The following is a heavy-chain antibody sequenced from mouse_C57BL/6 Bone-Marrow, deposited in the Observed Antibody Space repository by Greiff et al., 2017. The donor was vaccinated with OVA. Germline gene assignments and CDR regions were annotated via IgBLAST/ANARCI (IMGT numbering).Heavy chain of an antibody. CDR3: ARNYYGSSYEDC. CDR1: GYAFTNYL. V-gene: IGHV1-54*01. CDR2: INPGSGGT. J-gene: IGHJ2*01. Sequence: VQLKESGAELVKPGASVKVSCKASGYAFTNYLIEWVKQRPGQGLEWIGVINPGSGGTNYNEKFKGKATLTADKSSSTAYMQLSSLTSEDSAVYFCARNYYGSSYEDCWGQGTTLTVSS. D-gene: IGHD1-1*01.